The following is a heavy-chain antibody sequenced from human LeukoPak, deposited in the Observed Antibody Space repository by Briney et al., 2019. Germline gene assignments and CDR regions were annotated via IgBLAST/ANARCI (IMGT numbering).Heavy chain of an antibody. CDR3: ERHAVYAGSGWAFDY. V-gene: IGHV4-34*11. J-gene: IGHJ4*02. CDR1: GGSFSGYY. D-gene: IGHD6-19*01. Sequence: SETLSLTCAVYGGSFSGYYWNWIRQPPGKGLEWIGYIYYTGSGSTSNNPSLKSRVTISVDTSKNQFSLNLKSVTAADTAVYFCERHAVYAGSGWAFDYWGQGTLVTVFS. CDR2: IYYTGSGST.